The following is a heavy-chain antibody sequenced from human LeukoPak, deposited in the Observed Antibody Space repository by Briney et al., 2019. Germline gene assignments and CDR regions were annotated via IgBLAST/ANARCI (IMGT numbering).Heavy chain of an antibody. Sequence: GGSLRLSCAASGFTVSSNYMSWVRQAPGKGLEWVSVVHNDGSAYYADSVKGRFTISRDNSKNALYLQMNSLRAEDTAVYFCASDLGRAARYYFDSWGQGTLVTVSS. CDR3: ASDLGRAARYYFDS. J-gene: IGHJ4*02. V-gene: IGHV3-66*01. CDR1: GFTVSSNY. CDR2: VHNDGSA. D-gene: IGHD6-6*01.